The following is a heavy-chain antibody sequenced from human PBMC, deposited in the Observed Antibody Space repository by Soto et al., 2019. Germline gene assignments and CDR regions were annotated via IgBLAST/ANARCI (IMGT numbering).Heavy chain of an antibody. V-gene: IGHV4-61*01. CDR3: ARTWGGDFDY. Sequence: SETLSLTCPVSGGSVSSGSYYWSWIRQPPGKGLEWIGYIYYSGSTNYNPSLKSRVTISVDTSKNQFSLKLSSVTAADTAVYYCARTWGGDFDYWGQGTLVTVSS. D-gene: IGHD2-21*01. J-gene: IGHJ4*02. CDR1: GGSVSSGSYY. CDR2: IYYSGST.